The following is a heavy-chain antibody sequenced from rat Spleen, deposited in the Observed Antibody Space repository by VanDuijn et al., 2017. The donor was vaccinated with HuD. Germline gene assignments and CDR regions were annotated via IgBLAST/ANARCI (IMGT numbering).Heavy chain of an antibody. Sequence: EVQLVESGGGLVQPGRSLKLSCAVSGFTFSNFDMAWVRQAPTKGLEWVASIRSRGGSTYYRDSVKGRFAISRDNAKSTLYLQMDSLRSDDTATFYCARPGYGYPFAYWGQGTLVTVSS. CDR2: IRSRGGST. V-gene: IGHV5-25*01. J-gene: IGHJ3*01. D-gene: IGHD1-6*01. CDR1: GFTFSNFD. CDR3: ARPGYGYPFAY.